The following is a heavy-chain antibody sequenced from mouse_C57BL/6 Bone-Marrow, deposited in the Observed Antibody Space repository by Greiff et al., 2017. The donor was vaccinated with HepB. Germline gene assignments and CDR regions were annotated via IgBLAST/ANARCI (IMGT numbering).Heavy chain of an antibody. CDR2: IYPRSGNT. V-gene: IGHV1-81*01. Sequence: QVQLKQSGAELARPGASVKLSCKASGYTFTSYGISWVKQRTGQGLEWIGEIYPRSGNTYYNEKFKGKATLTADKSSSTAYMELRSLSSEDSAVYFCARSHYSKFDYWGQGTTLTVSS. CDR1: GYTFTSYG. D-gene: IGHD2-5*01. CDR3: ARSHYSKFDY. J-gene: IGHJ2*01.